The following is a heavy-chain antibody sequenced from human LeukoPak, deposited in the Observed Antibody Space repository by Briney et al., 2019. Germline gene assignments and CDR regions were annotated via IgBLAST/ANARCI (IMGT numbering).Heavy chain of an antibody. CDR1: GYTFNGYY. D-gene: IGHD3-22*01. J-gene: IGHJ4*02. CDR3: ATSDSSGYYPGY. V-gene: IGHV1-2*02. CDR2: INPNSGGT. Sequence: ASVKVSCKASGYTFNGYYIHWVRQAPGQGLEWMGWINPNSGGTNYAQKFQGRVTMTRDTSISTAYMELSRLRSDDTAVYYCATSDSSGYYPGYWGQGTLVTVSS.